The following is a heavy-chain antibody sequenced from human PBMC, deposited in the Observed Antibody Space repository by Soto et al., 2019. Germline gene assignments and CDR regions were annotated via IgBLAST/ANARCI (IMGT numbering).Heavy chain of an antibody. V-gene: IGHV1-69*12. CDR3: ARDIVATIDDYYYYGMDV. CDR2: IIPIFGTA. J-gene: IGHJ6*02. D-gene: IGHD5-12*01. CDR1: GGTFSSYA. Sequence: QVQLVQSGAEVKKPGSSVKVSCKASGGTFSSYAISWVRQAPGQGLEWMGGIIPIFGTANYAQKFQGRVTIAADXXTXTXXMELSSLRSEDTAVYYCARDIVATIDDYYYYGMDVWGQGTTVTVSS.